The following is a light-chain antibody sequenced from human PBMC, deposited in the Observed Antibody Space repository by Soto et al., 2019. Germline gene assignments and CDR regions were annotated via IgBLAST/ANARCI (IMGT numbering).Light chain of an antibody. Sequence: QSAPTQSASASGSPGQSVTISCTGTSSDVGGYNYVSWYQQHPGKAPKLIIYDVSNRPSGVSTRFSGSKSGNTASLTISGLQAEDEADYSCSSYASSNSWVFGGGTKVTVL. CDR1: SSDVGGYNY. V-gene: IGLV2-14*01. CDR3: SSYASSNSWV. CDR2: DVS. J-gene: IGLJ3*02.